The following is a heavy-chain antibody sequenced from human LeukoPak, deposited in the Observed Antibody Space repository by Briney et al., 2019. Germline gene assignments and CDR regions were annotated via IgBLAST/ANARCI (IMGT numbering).Heavy chain of an antibody. J-gene: IGHJ4*02. CDR2: ISSSGST. CDR1: GGSISRYS. V-gene: IGHV4-4*08. Sequence: ASETLSLTCTVSGGSISRYSWSWFRQPPGKGPEWIGCISSSGSTNYNPSLKSPVTISVDTSKNQFSLKLSSVTAADTAVYYCARDGHSTSWKLFDYWGQGTLVTVSS. CDR3: ARDGHSTSWKLFDY. D-gene: IGHD6-13*01.